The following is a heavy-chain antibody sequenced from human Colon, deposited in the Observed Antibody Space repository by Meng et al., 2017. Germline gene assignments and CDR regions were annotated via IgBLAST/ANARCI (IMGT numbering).Heavy chain of an antibody. V-gene: IGHV3-21*01. J-gene: IGHJ4*02. Sequence: EVQLVESGGGLVKPGGSLRLSCAASGFTFSSYPISWVRQAPGKGLEWVSYITNSGSYIYYADSVTGRFTISRDNAKNSLFLQMNSLREEDTAVYYCARVQSSWGLDFWGQGTLVTVSS. D-gene: IGHD3-16*01. CDR1: GFTFSSYP. CDR3: ARVQSSWGLDF. CDR2: ITNSGSYI.